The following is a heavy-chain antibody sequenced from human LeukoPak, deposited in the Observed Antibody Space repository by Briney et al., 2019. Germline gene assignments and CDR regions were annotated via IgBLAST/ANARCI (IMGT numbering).Heavy chain of an antibody. CDR3: SRHDFTNYFDY. D-gene: IGHD3-10*01. CDR1: GDSFTSNW. V-gene: IGHV5-10-1*01. Sequence: GESLRISSRGSGDSFTSNWISWVRQLPGKGLRGWGRIDPSDSYTNYSPSFQGHVTISADKSISTAYLQWSSLKTSDTAMYYCSRHDFTNYFDYWGQGPLITVSS. J-gene: IGHJ4*02. CDR2: IDPSDSYT.